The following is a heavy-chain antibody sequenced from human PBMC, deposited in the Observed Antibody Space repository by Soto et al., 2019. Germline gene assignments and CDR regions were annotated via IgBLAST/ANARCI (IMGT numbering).Heavy chain of an antibody. J-gene: IGHJ5*02. CDR1: GFTFSSYG. Sequence: GGSLRLSCAASGFTFSSYGMHWVRQAPGKGLEWVAVISYDGSNKYYADSVKGRFTISRDNSKNTLYLQMNSLRAEDTAVYYCAKRDYGDYLFWFDPWGQGTLVTVSS. CDR3: AKRDYGDYLFWFDP. CDR2: ISYDGSNK. V-gene: IGHV3-30*18. D-gene: IGHD4-17*01.